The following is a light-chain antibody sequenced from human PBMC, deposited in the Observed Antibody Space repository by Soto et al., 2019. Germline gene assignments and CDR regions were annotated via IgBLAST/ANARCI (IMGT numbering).Light chain of an antibody. CDR3: QQYNSWPPRT. CDR2: GAS. J-gene: IGKJ2*01. V-gene: IGKV3-15*01. Sequence: EIVMTQSPVTLSVSPGERATLSCRASQSVSNHLAWYQQKPGHAPRLLIYGASTRAICIPARLSGSGSGAEFTLTISSLQSEDFSVYYYQQYNSWPPRTFGQGTKLEIK. CDR1: QSVSNH.